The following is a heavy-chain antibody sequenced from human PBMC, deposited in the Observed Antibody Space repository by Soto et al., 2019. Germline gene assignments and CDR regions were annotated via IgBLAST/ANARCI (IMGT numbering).Heavy chain of an antibody. D-gene: IGHD3-22*01. CDR2: ISYDGSNK. Sequence: GSLRLSCAASGFTFSSYGMHWVRQAPGKGLEWVAVISYDGSNKYYADSVKGRFTISRDNSKNTLYLQMNSLRAEDTAVYYCAKVQTITYYYDSSGWGAFDIWGQGTMVTVSS. CDR1: GFTFSSYG. J-gene: IGHJ3*02. CDR3: AKVQTITYYYDSSGWGAFDI. V-gene: IGHV3-30*18.